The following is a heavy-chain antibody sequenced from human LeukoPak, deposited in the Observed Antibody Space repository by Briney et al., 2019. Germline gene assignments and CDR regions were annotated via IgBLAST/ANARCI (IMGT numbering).Heavy chain of an antibody. J-gene: IGHJ6*02. V-gene: IGHV1-18*01. D-gene: IGHD3-9*01. CDR1: GYTFTSYG. Sequence: ASVKVSCKASGYTFTSYGISWVRQAPGQGLEWMGWISAYNGNTNYAQKLQGRVTMTRDTSTSTVYMELSSLRSEDTAVYYCARDKSGDISFYGMDVWGQGTTITVSS. CDR2: ISAYNGNT. CDR3: ARDKSGDISFYGMDV.